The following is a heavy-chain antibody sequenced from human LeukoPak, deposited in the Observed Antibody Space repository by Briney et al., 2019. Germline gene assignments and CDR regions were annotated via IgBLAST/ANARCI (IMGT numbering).Heavy chain of an antibody. CDR1: GGSISSSSYY. J-gene: IGHJ5*02. D-gene: IGHD4-17*01. V-gene: IGHV4-39*07. CDR3: ARATVTTGGRWFDP. CDR2: IYYSGST. Sequence: ETPSLTCTVSGGSISSSSYYWGWLRQPPGKGLEWIGSIYYSGSTYYNPSLKSRVTISVDTSKNQFSLKLSSVTAADTAVYYCARATVTTGGRWFDPWGQGTLVTVSS.